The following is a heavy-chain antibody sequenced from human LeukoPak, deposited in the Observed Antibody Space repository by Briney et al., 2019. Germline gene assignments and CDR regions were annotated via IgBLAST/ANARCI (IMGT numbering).Heavy chain of an antibody. V-gene: IGHV3-33*01. CDR1: GLTFSSYG. CDR2: IWYDGSNK. Sequence: PGGSLRLSCAASGLTFSSYGMHWVRQAPGKGLERVAVIWYDGSNKYYADSVKGRFTISRDNSKNKLYLQMNSLRAEDTAVYYCARAPYSGSFNVDYWGQGSLVTVCS. J-gene: IGHJ4*02. D-gene: IGHD1-26*01. CDR3: ARAPYSGSFNVDY.